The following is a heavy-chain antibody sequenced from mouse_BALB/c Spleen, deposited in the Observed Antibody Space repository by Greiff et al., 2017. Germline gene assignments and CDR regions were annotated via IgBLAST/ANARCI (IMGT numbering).Heavy chain of an antibody. J-gene: IGHJ2*01. CDR1: GYTFTDYN. D-gene: IGHD1-1*01. CDR3: ARWGIYYSSSGYFDY. CDR2: INPNNGGT. V-gene: IGHV1-18*01. Sequence: EVQLQQSGPELVKPGASVKIPCKASGYTFTDYNMDWVKQSHGKSLEWIGDINPNNGGTIYNQKFKGKATLTVDKSSSTAYMELRSLTSEDTAVYYCARWGIYYSSSGYFDYWGQGTTLTVSS.